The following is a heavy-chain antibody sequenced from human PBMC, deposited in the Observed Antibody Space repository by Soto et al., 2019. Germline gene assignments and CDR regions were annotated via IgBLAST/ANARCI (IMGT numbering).Heavy chain of an antibody. J-gene: IGHJ6*03. CDR1: GFTVSSNY. CDR2: IYSGGST. CDR3: ARSGVLGYYYYYYMDV. Sequence: PGGSLRLSCAASGFTVSSNYMSWVRQAPGKGLEWVSVIYSGGSTYYADSVKGRFTISRDNSKNTLYLQMNSLRAEDTAVYYCARSGVLGYYYYYYMDVWGKGTTVTVSS. V-gene: IGHV3-66*01. D-gene: IGHD2-2*01.